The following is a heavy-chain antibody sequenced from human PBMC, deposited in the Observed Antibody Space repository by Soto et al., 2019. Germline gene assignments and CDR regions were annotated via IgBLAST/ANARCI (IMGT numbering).Heavy chain of an antibody. D-gene: IGHD3-10*02. V-gene: IGHV1-8*01. CDR1: GYRFTNND. CDR2: MRPGSGET. CDR3: ARMETFCSLNWFDP. Sequence: GASVKGSCKASGYRFTNNDVSWVRQATGQGLEWMRWMRPGSGETVYAQKFQRRVTMTRDISIAPAYLELSSLRSDDKAIYYCARMETFCSLNWFDPWGQGTLVTVSS. J-gene: IGHJ5*02.